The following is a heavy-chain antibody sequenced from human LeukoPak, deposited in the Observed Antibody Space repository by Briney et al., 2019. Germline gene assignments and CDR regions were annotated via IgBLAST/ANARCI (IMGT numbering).Heavy chain of an antibody. J-gene: IGHJ4*02. Sequence: GGSLRLSCAASGFNSYWMSWVRQAPGKGLEGVANIKQDGSEKYYVDSVKGRFTIYRDNVKNSLYLQMNSLRAEDTAVYYCATYNWEYEADYWGQGTLVTVSS. V-gene: IGHV3-7*01. D-gene: IGHD1-20*01. CDR3: ATYNWEYEADY. CDR1: GFNSYW. CDR2: IKQDGSEK.